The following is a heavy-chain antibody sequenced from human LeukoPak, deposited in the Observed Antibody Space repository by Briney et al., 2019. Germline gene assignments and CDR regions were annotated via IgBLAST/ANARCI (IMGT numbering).Heavy chain of an antibody. Sequence: SETLSLTCAVYGGSFSGYYWSWIRQPPGKGLEWIGEINHSGSTNYNPSLKSRVTISVDTSKNQFSLKLSSVTAADTAVYYCARIKEAYDSSGYYSEVIDYWGQGTLVTVSS. D-gene: IGHD3-22*01. J-gene: IGHJ4*02. CDR2: INHSGST. CDR3: ARIKEAYDSSGYYSEVIDY. V-gene: IGHV4-34*01. CDR1: GGSFSGYY.